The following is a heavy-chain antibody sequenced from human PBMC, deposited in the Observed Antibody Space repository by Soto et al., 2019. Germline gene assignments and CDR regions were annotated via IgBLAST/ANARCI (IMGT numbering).Heavy chain of an antibody. Sequence: ASVKVSCKGFGYSFMKYGINWVRQAPGQGLEWVGWISPYSGYTHSAQKFHGRLTLTTDTAAGTAYMELRILGSADTALYYCAREASVLIPAAQPSRFDSWGQGTLVTVSS. D-gene: IGHD2-2*01. CDR1: GYSFMKYG. V-gene: IGHV1-18*01. J-gene: IGHJ4*02. CDR2: ISPYSGYT. CDR3: AREASVLIPAAQPSRFDS.